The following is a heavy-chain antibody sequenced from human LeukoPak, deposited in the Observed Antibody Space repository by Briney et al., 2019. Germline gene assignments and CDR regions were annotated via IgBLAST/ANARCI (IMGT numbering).Heavy chain of an antibody. Sequence: SGGSLRLSCAASGFTFDDHAMHWVRQAPGKGLEWVSGISWNSGSIGYADSVKGRFTISRDNAKNSLYLQMNSLRAEDTALYYCAKDSYGMDVWGQGTTVTVSS. V-gene: IGHV3-9*01. CDR3: AKDSYGMDV. CDR2: ISWNSGSI. J-gene: IGHJ6*02. CDR1: GFTFDDHA.